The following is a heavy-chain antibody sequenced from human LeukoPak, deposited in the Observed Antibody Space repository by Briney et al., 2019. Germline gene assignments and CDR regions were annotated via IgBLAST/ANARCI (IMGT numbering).Heavy chain of an antibody. CDR3: ARDSSGWSRNYSFDY. CDR2: IYTSGST. Sequence: SETLSLTCTVSGGSISSYYWSWIRQPAGKGLEWIGRIYTSGSTNYNPSLKSRVTMSVDTSKNQFSLKLSSVTAADTAVYYCARDSSGWSRNYSFDYWGQGTLVTVSS. CDR1: GGSISSYY. D-gene: IGHD6-19*01. V-gene: IGHV4-4*07. J-gene: IGHJ4*02.